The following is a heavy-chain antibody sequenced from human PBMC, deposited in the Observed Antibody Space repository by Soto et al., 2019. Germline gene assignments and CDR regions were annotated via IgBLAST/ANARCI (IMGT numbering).Heavy chain of an antibody. Sequence: QVQLVQSGAEVKKPGASVKVSCKASGYTFTSYGISWVRQAPGQGLEWMGWISAYNGNTNYAQKLQGRVTMTTDTNTSNAHKELRSPRADDAAEYYCGGDGGYSGSYWGHGTLVTVCS. CDR1: GYTFTSYG. V-gene: IGHV1-18*01. J-gene: IGHJ4*01. CDR2: ISAYNGNT. D-gene: IGHD1-26*01. CDR3: GGDGGYSGSY.